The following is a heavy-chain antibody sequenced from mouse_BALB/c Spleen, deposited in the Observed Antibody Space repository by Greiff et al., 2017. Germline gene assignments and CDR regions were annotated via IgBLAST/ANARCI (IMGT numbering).Heavy chain of an antibody. Sequence: EVKVVESGGGLVQPGGSRKLSCAASGFTFSSFGMHWVRQAPEKGLEWVAYISSGSSTIYYADTVKGRFTISRDNPKNTLFLQMTSLRSEDTAMYYCARGGYGSSHWYFDVWGAGTTVTVSS. J-gene: IGHJ1*01. D-gene: IGHD1-1*01. CDR3: ARGGYGSSHWYFDV. CDR1: GFTFSSFG. V-gene: IGHV5-17*02. CDR2: ISSGSSTI.